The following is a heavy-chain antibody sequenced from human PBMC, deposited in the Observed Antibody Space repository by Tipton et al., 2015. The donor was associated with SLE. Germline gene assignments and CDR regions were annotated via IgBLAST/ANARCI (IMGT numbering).Heavy chain of an antibody. Sequence: SLRLSCAASGFNFNDYSMNWVRQAPGKGLEWVSAISSSSSYISYADSVKGRFTISRDNAKNTVFLEMNSLRVEDTAVYYCATPTHYYDSLGSSSGAFDIWSLGTRFTVSS. CDR1: GFNFNDYS. D-gene: IGHD3-22*01. V-gene: IGHV3-21*03. CDR2: ISSSSSYI. J-gene: IGHJ3*02. CDR3: ATPTHYYDSLGSSSGAFDI.